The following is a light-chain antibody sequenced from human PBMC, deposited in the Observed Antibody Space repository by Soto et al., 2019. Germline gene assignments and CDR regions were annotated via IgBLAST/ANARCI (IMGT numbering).Light chain of an antibody. J-gene: IGLJ3*02. Sequence: QSVLTQPASVSGSPGQSITISCTGTSSDVGGYDYVSWYQQHPDKAPKLMIYDVSNRPSGVSSRFSGSKSGNTASLTISGLQAEDEADYYCSSYTSSRTRVFGAGTKLTVL. CDR1: SSDVGGYDY. V-gene: IGLV2-14*03. CDR3: SSYTSSRTRV. CDR2: DVS.